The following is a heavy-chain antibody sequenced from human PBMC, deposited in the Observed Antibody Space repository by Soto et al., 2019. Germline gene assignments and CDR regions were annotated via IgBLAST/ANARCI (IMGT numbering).Heavy chain of an antibody. V-gene: IGHV3-23*01. CDR1: GFTFNSYA. Sequence: GGSLRLSCATSGFTFNSYAMSWVRQAPGKGLEWVSTIIGSGGSTYYADSVKGRFSVSRDNSKNTLYLQMNSLRAEDTAVYYCAKDRNYYDSSGYDYWGQGTLVTVSS. D-gene: IGHD3-22*01. CDR3: AKDRNYYDSSGYDY. CDR2: IIGSGGST. J-gene: IGHJ4*02.